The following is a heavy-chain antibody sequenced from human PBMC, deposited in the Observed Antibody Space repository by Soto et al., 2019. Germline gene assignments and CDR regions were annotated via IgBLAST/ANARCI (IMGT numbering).Heavy chain of an antibody. CDR2: TYYRSKWSN. Sequence: PSQTLSLTCAISGDSVSSNSGAWSWIRQSPSRGLEWLGRTYYRSKWSNDYEPSVKSRITINPDTSKNQFSLQLTSVTPEDTAVYYRARNIHTAGTFAYWAQGALDPVSS. J-gene: IGHJ1*01. V-gene: IGHV6-1*01. CDR3: ARNIHTAGTFAY. CDR1: GDSVSSNSGA. D-gene: IGHD6-13*01.